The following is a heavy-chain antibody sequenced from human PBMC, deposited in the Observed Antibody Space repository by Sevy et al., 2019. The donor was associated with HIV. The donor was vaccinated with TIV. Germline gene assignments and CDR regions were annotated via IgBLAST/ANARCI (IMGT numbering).Heavy chain of an antibody. D-gene: IGHD2-2*01. J-gene: IGHJ4*02. CDR1: GFTFSNAW. CDR2: IKSKTDGGTT. CDR3: TTDCSSTSCPLDY. Sequence: GGSLRLSCAASGFTFSNAWMSWVRQAPGKGLEWVGRIKSKTDGGTTDHAAPVKGRFTISRDDSKNTLYLQMNSLKTEDTAVYYCTTDCSSTSCPLDYWGQGTLVTVSS. V-gene: IGHV3-15*01.